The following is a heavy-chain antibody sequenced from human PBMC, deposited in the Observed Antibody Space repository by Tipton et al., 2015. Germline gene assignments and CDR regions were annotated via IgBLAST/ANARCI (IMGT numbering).Heavy chain of an antibody. J-gene: IGHJ5*02. CDR1: GDSVSSDSAA. CDR2: TYYRSKWYN. Sequence: GLVKPSQTLSLTCGISGDSVSSDSAAWHWIRQSPSRGLEWLGRTYYRSKWYNDYAVSVKSRITINPDTSKNHFSLHLNSVTPDDTAMYYCARGAQHSTWSWGQGTLVTVSS. D-gene: IGHD6-13*01. V-gene: IGHV6-1*01. CDR3: ARGAQHSTWS.